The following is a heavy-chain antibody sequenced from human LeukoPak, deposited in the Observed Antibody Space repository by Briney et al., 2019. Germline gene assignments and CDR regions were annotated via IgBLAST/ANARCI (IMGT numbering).Heavy chain of an antibody. D-gene: IGHD3-22*01. J-gene: IGHJ5*02. Sequence: GGSLRLSCAASGCTFSNYWMYWVRQAPGKGLVWVSRINSDGINTSYADSVKSRFTISRDNAKNTLNLKMNSLRAEDTAIYYCTRDLGQYYDTSDNWFDPWGQGTLVTVSS. CDR2: INSDGINT. CDR1: GCTFSNYW. V-gene: IGHV3-74*01. CDR3: TRDLGQYYDTSDNWFDP.